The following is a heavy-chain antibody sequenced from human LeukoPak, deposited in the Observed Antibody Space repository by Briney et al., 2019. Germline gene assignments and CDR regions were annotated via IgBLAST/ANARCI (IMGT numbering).Heavy chain of an antibody. CDR2: IYYSGST. CDR1: GGSISSYY. CDR3: ARALWTVTTGTKFDY. J-gene: IGHJ4*02. D-gene: IGHD4-17*01. Sequence: SETLSLTCTVSGGSISSYYWSWIRQPPGKGLEWIGYIYYSGSTNYNPSLKSRVTISVDTSKNQFSLKLSSVTAADTAVYYCARALWTVTTGTKFDYWGQGTLVAVSS. V-gene: IGHV4-59*01.